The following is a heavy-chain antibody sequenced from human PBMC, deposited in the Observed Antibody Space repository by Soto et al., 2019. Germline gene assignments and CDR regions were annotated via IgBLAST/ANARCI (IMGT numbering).Heavy chain of an antibody. D-gene: IGHD2-2*01. V-gene: IGHV3-21*01. Sequence: RLSCAASGFTFSDYSMNWVRQAPGKGLEWVSSISSSGTYTYYADSVEGRFTISRDNAKNSLYLQMNSLRAEDTAVYYCATRYCSSTNCYAFDSWGQGALVTVSS. CDR1: GFTFSDYS. J-gene: IGHJ4*02. CDR2: ISSSGTYT. CDR3: ATRYCSSTNCYAFDS.